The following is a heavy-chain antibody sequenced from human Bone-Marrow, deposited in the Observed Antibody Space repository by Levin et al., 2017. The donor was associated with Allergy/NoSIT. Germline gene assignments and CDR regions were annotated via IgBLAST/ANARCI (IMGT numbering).Heavy chain of an antibody. D-gene: IGHD4-17*01. CDR3: ARGRRGGDYQGDAFDI. Sequence: GESLKISCAASGLSFGDYWMIWVRQAPGKGLEWVANINQDGGAKYYVDSVEGRFTISRDNAKNSLYLQMNTLRAEDTAVYYCARGRRGGDYQGDAFDIWGQGTMLTVSS. CDR1: GLSFGDYW. CDR2: INQDGGAK. V-gene: IGHV3-7*03. J-gene: IGHJ3*02.